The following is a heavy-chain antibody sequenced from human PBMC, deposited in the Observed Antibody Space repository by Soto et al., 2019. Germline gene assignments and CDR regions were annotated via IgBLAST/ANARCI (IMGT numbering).Heavy chain of an antibody. CDR3: ARRTVNIRTFYSGLKTHCFDY. D-gene: IGHD6-19*01. Sequence: TSETLSLTCAVSGGSISSSSYYWGWIRQPPGKGLEWIGSIYYSGSTYYTPSLQSRVAISVDTSKNRFSMKLNSVTAADTAVYYCARRTVNIRTFYSGLKTHCFDYWGQGTLVTVSS. CDR2: IYYSGST. CDR1: GGSISSSSYY. V-gene: IGHV4-39*01. J-gene: IGHJ4*02.